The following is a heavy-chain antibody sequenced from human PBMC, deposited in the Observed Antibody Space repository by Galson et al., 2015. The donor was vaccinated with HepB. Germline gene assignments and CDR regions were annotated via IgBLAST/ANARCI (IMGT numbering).Heavy chain of an antibody. CDR2: ISGSGGST. V-gene: IGHV3-23*01. J-gene: IGHJ4*02. Sequence: SLRLSCAASGFTFSSYAMSWVRQAPGKGLEWVSAISGSGGSTYYADSVKGRFTISRDNSKNTLYLQMNSLRAEDTAVYYCAKDWWGSGWLFGYWGQGTLVTVSS. D-gene: IGHD6-19*01. CDR3: AKDWWGSGWLFGY. CDR1: GFTFSSYA.